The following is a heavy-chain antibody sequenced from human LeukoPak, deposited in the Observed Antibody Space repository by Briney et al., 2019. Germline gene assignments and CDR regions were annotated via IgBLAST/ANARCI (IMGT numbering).Heavy chain of an antibody. CDR3: ARGGYYDSSGSFDP. V-gene: IGHV1-46*01. D-gene: IGHD3-22*01. CDR1: GYTFARYY. CDR2: INPSGGST. Sequence: ASVKVSCKASGYTFARYYIHWVRQAPVQGLEWMRIINPSGGSTRYAQKFQGRVTMTRDTSTSTVYMELSSLRSDDTAVYYCARGGYYDSSGSFDPWGQGTLVTVSS. J-gene: IGHJ5*02.